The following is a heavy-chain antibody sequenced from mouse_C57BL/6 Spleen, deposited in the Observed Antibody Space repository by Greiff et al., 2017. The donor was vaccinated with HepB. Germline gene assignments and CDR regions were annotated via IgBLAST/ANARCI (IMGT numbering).Heavy chain of an antibody. CDR2: INPNNGGT. CDR3: ARGGDYGRGFDV. Sequence: EVQLQQSGPELVKPGASVKISCKASGYTFTDYYMNWVKQSHGKSLEWIGDINPNNGGTSYNQKFKGKATLTVDKSSSTAYMELRSLTSEDSAVYYCARGGDYGRGFDVWGTGTTVTVSS. V-gene: IGHV1-26*01. D-gene: IGHD1-1*01. J-gene: IGHJ1*03. CDR1: GYTFTDYY.